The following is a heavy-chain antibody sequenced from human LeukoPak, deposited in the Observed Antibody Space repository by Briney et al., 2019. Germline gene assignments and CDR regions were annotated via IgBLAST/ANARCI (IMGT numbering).Heavy chain of an antibody. Sequence: SETLSLTCSVYGGSFSGYYWSWIRQPPGKGLEWIGSIYYSGSTYYNPSLKSRVTISVDTSKNQFSLKLSSVTAADTAVYYCARVTDTAIHFDYWGQGTLVTVSS. CDR3: ARVTDTAIHFDY. J-gene: IGHJ4*02. D-gene: IGHD5-18*01. CDR1: GGSFSGYY. V-gene: IGHV4-34*01. CDR2: IYYSGST.